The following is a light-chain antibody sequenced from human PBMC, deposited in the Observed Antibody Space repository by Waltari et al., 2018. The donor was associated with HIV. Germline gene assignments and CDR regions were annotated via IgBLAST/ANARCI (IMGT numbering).Light chain of an antibody. J-gene: IGLJ2*01. CDR1: SSDVGGYNF. CDR3: SSHSSASDVV. V-gene: IGLV2-14*01. Sequence: QSALTQPASVSGSPGQSITISCTGTSSDVGGYNFVSWYQQHPGKAPQLMIYDVSNRPSGVSDRFSASKSGNTASLTISGLQAGDEADYYCSSHSSASDVVFGGGTKLTVL. CDR2: DVS.